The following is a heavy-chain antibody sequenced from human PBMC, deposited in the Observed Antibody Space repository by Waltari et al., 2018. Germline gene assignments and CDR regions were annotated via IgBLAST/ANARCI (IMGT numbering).Heavy chain of an antibody. Sequence: QERLVESGGGLVKPGGSLRLSCAASGFMFSDYYMNWIRQAPGKGLEWGSYIGSSGHTIYYADSVKGRFTISRDNAKNSLYLQMNSLRADDTAVYYCASTTRTTSYYQYGMDVWGQGTTVTVS. CDR1: GFMFSDYY. CDR2: IGSSGHTI. CDR3: ASTTRTTSYYQYGMDV. J-gene: IGHJ6*02. V-gene: IGHV3-11*01. D-gene: IGHD1-1*01.